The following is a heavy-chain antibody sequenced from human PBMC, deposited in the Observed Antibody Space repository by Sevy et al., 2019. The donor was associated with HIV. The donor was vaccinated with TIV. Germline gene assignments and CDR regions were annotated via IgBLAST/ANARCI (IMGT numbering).Heavy chain of an antibody. J-gene: IGHJ4*02. CDR1: GFTFDDYA. Sequence: GGSLRLSCAASGFTFDDYAMHWVRQAPGKGLEWVSGIVWNRGSIAYTDSVKGRFTISRDKAKNSLYLQMNSLRTEDTALYYCVSHNSWYVFDYWGQGTLVTVSS. D-gene: IGHD6-13*01. CDR3: VSHNSWYVFDY. CDR2: IVWNRGSI. V-gene: IGHV3-9*01.